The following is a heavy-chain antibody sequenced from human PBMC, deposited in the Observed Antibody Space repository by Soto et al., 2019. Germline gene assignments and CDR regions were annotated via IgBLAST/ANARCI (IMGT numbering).Heavy chain of an antibody. D-gene: IGHD2-8*01. V-gene: IGHV1-18*04. Sequence: ASVKVSCKASGYTFINHGISWVRQAPGQGLEWMGRVSGSNGNTKYAQKFQGRVTMTTETSTSTAYMELRNLRSDDTAVYFCARDLYPLAYYFDYWGQGTLVTVSS. CDR2: VSGSNGNT. CDR3: ARDLYPLAYYFDY. J-gene: IGHJ4*02. CDR1: GYTFINHG.